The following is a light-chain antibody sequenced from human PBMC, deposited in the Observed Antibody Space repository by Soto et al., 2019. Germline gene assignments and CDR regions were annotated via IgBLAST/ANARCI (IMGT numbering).Light chain of an antibody. CDR1: QSISYW. CDR2: RAS. J-gene: IGKJ4*01. CDR3: QQYDSYPLT. V-gene: IGKV1-5*03. Sequence: DIQMTQSPSTLSASVGDRVTITCRASQSISYWLAWYQQKPGTAPKLLIYRASVLQIGVPSRFSGSGSGAEFTLTISSLQPDDFATYYCQQYDSYPLTFGGGTKVDIK.